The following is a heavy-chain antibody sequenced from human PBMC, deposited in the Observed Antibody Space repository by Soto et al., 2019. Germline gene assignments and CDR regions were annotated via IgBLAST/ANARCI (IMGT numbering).Heavy chain of an antibody. CDR1: GGSISSGGYY. J-gene: IGHJ3*02. CDR2: IYYSGST. V-gene: IGHV4-31*03. Sequence: QVQLQESGPGLVKPSQTLSLTCTVSGGSISSGGYYWSWIRQHPGKGLEWIGYIYYSGSTYYNPTLKSRVTISVDTSKNKFSLKLSSVTAADTAVYYCARREIRDTDAFDIWGQGTMVTVSS. CDR3: ARREIRDTDAFDI. D-gene: IGHD5-18*01.